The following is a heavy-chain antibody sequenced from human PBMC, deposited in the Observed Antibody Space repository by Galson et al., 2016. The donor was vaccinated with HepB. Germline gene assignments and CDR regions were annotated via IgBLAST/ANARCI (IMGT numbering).Heavy chain of an antibody. J-gene: IGHJ4*02. CDR2: IKSKTDGETT. V-gene: IGHV3-15*01. D-gene: IGHD2-2*01. Sequence: SLRLSCAASGFTFSNYGMNWVRQAPGKGPEWVGRIKSKTDGETTDYAAPVKGRFTISRDDSKNTLSLQMNSLKTEDTAVYYCTTGHCRTSGCYGDYWGQGTLVTVSS. CDR1: GFTFSNYG. CDR3: TTGHCRTSGCYGDY.